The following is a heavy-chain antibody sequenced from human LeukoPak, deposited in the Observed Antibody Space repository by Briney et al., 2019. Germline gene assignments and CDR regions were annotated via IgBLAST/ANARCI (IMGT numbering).Heavy chain of an antibody. Sequence: GGSLRLSCATSGFSFSGYYMTRVRQAPGKGLEWVASIRDDGSAKFYVDSVKGRFTISRDNAKNSLDLQLSSLRAEDTAVYYCARFILYHGAFDFWGQGTMVTVSS. J-gene: IGHJ3*01. D-gene: IGHD2-8*01. V-gene: IGHV3-7*01. CDR2: IRDDGSAK. CDR1: GFSFSGYY. CDR3: ARFILYHGAFDF.